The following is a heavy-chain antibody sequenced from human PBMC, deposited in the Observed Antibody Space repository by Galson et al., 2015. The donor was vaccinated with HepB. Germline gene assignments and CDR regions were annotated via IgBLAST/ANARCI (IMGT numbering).Heavy chain of an antibody. CDR2: IYPGDSDT. Sequence: QSGAEVKKPGESLKISCKGSGYSFTSYWIGWVRQMPGKGLEWMGIIYPGDSDTRYRPSFQGQVTILADTSISTAYRQWSSLKASDTAMYYCARVRLGKEDAFDIWGQGTMVTVSS. CDR3: ARVRLGKEDAFDI. J-gene: IGHJ3*02. D-gene: IGHD3-10*01. V-gene: IGHV5-51*01. CDR1: GYSFTSYW.